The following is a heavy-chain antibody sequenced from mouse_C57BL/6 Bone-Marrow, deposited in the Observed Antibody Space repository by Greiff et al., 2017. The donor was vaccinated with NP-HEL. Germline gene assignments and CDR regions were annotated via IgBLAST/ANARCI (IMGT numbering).Heavy chain of an antibody. CDR1: GYTFTSYW. V-gene: IGHV1-53*01. D-gene: IGHD3-2*02. Sequence: QVQLQQSGAELAKPGASVKLSCKASGYTFTSYWMHWVKQRPGQGLEWIGNINPSNGGTNYNEKFKSKATLTVDKSSSTAYMQLSSLTSEDSAVYYCARREGSSGYWFAYWGQGTLVTVSA. CDR3: ARREGSSGYWFAY. CDR2: INPSNGGT. J-gene: IGHJ3*01.